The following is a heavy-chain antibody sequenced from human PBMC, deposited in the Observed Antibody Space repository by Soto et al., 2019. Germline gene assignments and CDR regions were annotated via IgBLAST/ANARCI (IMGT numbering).Heavy chain of an antibody. J-gene: IGHJ6*03. CDR3: SQYRDGSRSYYYYYYMDL. Sequence: EVQLLESGGGLVQPGGSLRLSCAASGFTFSSYAMSCVRQAPGKGLEWVSAISGSGGSTYYAASVMGRLTISRDNSKNALYRQMNSRRAEDTAVYYCSQYRDGSRSYYYYYYMDLWGKGTTVTV. D-gene: IGHD3-10*01. CDR2: ISGSGGST. V-gene: IGHV3-23*01. CDR1: GFTFSSYA.